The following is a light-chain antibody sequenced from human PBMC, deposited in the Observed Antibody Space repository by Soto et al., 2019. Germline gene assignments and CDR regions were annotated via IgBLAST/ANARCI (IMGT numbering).Light chain of an antibody. CDR2: RAS. CDR3: LQYHNLWA. CDR1: QNIYYN. V-gene: IGKV3-15*01. J-gene: IGKJ1*01. Sequence: ILMRQSPATVSVSPGESATLSCRASQNIYYNVAWYQQRPGQAPRLLIYRASTRAPGVPARFSGSGSGTEFTLTISSLQPEDFTVYSCLQYHNLWAFGQGTKVDIK.